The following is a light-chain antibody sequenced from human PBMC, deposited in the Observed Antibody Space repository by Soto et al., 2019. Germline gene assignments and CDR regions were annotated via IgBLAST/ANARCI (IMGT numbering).Light chain of an antibody. CDR3: ASWDDSLSGWV. CDR1: SSNIGSNF. CDR2: RNN. Sequence: VLTQPPSASGTPGQRVTISCSGSSSNIGSNFVYWYQQLPGTAPKVLIYRNNQRPSGVPDRFSGSKSGTSASLAISGLRSEDEANYYCASWDDSLSGWVFGGGTKVTVL. V-gene: IGLV1-47*01. J-gene: IGLJ3*02.